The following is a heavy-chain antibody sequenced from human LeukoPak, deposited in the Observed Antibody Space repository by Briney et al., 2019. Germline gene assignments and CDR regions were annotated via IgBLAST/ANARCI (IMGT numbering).Heavy chain of an antibody. CDR3: ARDGAMITFGGWHKSYYFDY. V-gene: IGHV3-7*01. J-gene: IGHJ4*02. Sequence: GGSLRLSCAASGFTFSNYWMTWVRQAPGKGLEWVANIKHDGSEDYYLDSVKGRFTISRDNAKNSLYLQMNSLRAEDTAVYYCARDGAMITFGGWHKSYYFDYWGQGTLVTVSS. CDR2: IKHDGSED. CDR1: GFTFSNYW. D-gene: IGHD3-16*01.